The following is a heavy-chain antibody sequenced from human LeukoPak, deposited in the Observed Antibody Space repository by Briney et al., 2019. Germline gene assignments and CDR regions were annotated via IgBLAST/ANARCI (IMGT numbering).Heavy chain of an antibody. V-gene: IGHV1-46*01. Sequence: GASVKVSCKASGYIFTNYYIRWVRQAPGQGLEWMGIINPSGGSTNYAQKFQGRVTMTRDTSTSTVYMELSSLRSEDTAVYYCAKEKRYSSSPDYFDYWGQGTLVTVSS. D-gene: IGHD6-6*01. J-gene: IGHJ4*02. CDR2: INPSGGST. CDR1: GYIFTNYY. CDR3: AKEKRYSSSPDYFDY.